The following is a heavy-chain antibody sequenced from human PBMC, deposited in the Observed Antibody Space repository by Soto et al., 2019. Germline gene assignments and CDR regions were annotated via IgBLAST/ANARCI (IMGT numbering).Heavy chain of an antibody. V-gene: IGHV3-9*01. CDR3: AKDRSSGSPYYGMDF. Sequence: PGGSLRLSCAASVFTFGYYAMHWVRQVPGKGLEWVSGFKWNSGDVGYADSVKGRFTISRDNARNSLYLQMNSLRPEDTAVYYCAKDRSSGSPYYGMDFWGQGTMVTVSS. CDR1: VFTFGYYA. D-gene: IGHD3-10*01. CDR2: FKWNSGDV. J-gene: IGHJ6*02.